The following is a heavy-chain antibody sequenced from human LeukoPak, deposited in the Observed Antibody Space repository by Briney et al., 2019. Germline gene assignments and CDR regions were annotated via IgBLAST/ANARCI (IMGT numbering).Heavy chain of an antibody. J-gene: IGHJ4*02. D-gene: IGHD7-27*01. Sequence: PSETLSLTCTVSGGSISSGSYYWSWIRQPAGKGLEWIGRIYTSGSTNYNPSLKSRVTISVDTSKNQFSLKLSSVTAADTAVYYCARDRNWAYGTWDSYSFDYWGQGTLVTVSS. CDR1: GGSISSGSYY. V-gene: IGHV4-61*02. CDR2: IYTSGST. CDR3: ARDRNWAYGTWDSYSFDY.